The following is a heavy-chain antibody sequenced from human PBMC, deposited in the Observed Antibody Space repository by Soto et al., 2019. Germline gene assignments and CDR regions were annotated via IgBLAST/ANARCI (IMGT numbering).Heavy chain of an antibody. CDR3: AKLPPDRPYSSTWFDF. D-gene: IGHD2-2*01. CDR1: GFTFSSYA. J-gene: IGHJ5*01. CDR2: LSDSGGTT. Sequence: EVQLLESGGGLVQPGGSLRLSCVASGFTFSSYAMTWVRQAPGKGLEWVSTLSDSGGTTYYADSVKGRFSISRDNSKNTLYLQVNSLRAEDTAAYYCAKLPPDRPYSSTWFDFWGPGTLVTVSS. V-gene: IGHV3-23*01.